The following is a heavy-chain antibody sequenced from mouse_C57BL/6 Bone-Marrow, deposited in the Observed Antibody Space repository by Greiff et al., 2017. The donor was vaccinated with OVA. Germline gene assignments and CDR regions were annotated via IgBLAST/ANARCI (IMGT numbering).Heavy chain of an antibody. J-gene: IGHJ1*03. CDR3: ARRGYGSSYSWYFDV. V-gene: IGHV1-53*01. D-gene: IGHD1-1*01. Sequence: QVQLQQPGTELVKPGASVKLSCKASGYTFTSYWMHWVKQRPGQGLEWIGNINPSNGGTNYNEKFKSKATLTVDKSSSTAYMQLSSLTSEDSAVDYCARRGYGSSYSWYFDVWGTGTTVTVSS. CDR2: INPSNGGT. CDR1: GYTFTSYW.